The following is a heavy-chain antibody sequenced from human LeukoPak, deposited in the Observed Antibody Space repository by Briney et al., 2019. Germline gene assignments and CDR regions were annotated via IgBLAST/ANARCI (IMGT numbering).Heavy chain of an antibody. CDR2: IIPIFGTA. J-gene: IGHJ4*02. Sequence: SVKVSCKASGGTFSSYAISWVRQAPGQGFEWMGNIIPIFGTANYAQKFQGRVTITTDESTSTAYMELSSLRSEDTAVYYCARSFTMVRGLIKDYSDYWGQGTLVTVSS. D-gene: IGHD3-10*01. CDR3: ARSFTMVRGLIKDYSDY. CDR1: GGTFSSYA. V-gene: IGHV1-69*05.